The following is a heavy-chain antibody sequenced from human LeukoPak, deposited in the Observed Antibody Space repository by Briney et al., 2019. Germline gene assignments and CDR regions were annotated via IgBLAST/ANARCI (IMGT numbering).Heavy chain of an antibody. CDR3: GRGGKATVVAM. D-gene: IGHD4-23*01. J-gene: IGHJ4*02. Sequence: SESLSLTCTVSGGSINSYYWSWVRQPAGKGLEWIGRIYSSGGPNYNPALKSRGSMSADTTTNHSSLKLTSVPRADTAVYYCGRGGKATVVAMWGQGILVTVSS. V-gene: IGHV4-4*07. CDR1: GGSINSYY. CDR2: IYSSGGP.